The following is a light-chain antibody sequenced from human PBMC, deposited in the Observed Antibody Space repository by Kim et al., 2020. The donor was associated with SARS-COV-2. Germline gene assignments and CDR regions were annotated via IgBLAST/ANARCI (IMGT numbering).Light chain of an antibody. V-gene: IGKV1-5*03. CDR2: KAS. J-gene: IGKJ2*01. Sequence: ASVGDRVTITCRASQNIRSWLAWYQQKPGKAPKLLIYKASGLESGVPSRFSGSGSGTEFTLTISSLQPDDFATYYCQQYNSYSGYTFGQGTKLEIK. CDR1: QNIRSW. CDR3: QQYNSYSGYT.